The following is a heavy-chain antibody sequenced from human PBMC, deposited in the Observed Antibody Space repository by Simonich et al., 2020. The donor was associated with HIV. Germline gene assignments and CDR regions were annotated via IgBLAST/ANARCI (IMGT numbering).Heavy chain of an antibody. J-gene: IGHJ6*03. CDR2: IKHSGNT. CDR1: GGSFSNYY. V-gene: IGHV4-34*01. CDR3: AAGNGLLRFLEWDGTYMDV. Sequence: QVQLQQWGSGLLKPSETLSLTCAVYGGSFSNYYWTWIRQPPGKGLGWIGEIKHSGNTNYKVSLKSRVTISADTSKNQFSLKLSSVTAADTAVYYCAAGNGLLRFLEWDGTYMDVWGKGTTVTVSS. D-gene: IGHD3-3*01.